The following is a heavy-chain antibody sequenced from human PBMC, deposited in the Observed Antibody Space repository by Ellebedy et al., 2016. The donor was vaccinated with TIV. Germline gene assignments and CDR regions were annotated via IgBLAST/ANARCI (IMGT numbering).Heavy chain of an antibody. Sequence: GESLKISCAASGFTFSSFWTAWVRQAPGKGLEWVSYISSSSTIYYADSVKGRFTISRDNSKNSLYLQMNSLRAEDTAVYYCASNDFWSGFRVLDYYYGMDVWGQGTTVTVSS. V-gene: IGHV3-48*04. CDR3: ASNDFWSGFRVLDYYYGMDV. CDR2: ISSSSTI. J-gene: IGHJ6*02. D-gene: IGHD3-3*01. CDR1: GFTFSSFW.